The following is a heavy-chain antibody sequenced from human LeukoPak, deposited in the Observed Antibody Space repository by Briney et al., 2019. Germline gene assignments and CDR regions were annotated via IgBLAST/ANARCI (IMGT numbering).Heavy chain of an antibody. CDR2: IIPIFGTA. CDR1: GGAFSSYA. Sequence: GASVKVSCKASGGAFSSYAISWVRQAPGQGLEWMGGIIPIFGTANYAQKFQGRVTITTDESTSTAYMELSSLRSEDTAVYYCATTSRYCSSTSCYEDYWGQGTLVTVSS. V-gene: IGHV1-69*05. J-gene: IGHJ4*02. D-gene: IGHD2-2*01. CDR3: ATTSRYCSSTSCYEDY.